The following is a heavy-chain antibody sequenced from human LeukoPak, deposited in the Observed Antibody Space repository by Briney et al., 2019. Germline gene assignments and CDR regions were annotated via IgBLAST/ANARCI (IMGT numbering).Heavy chain of an antibody. D-gene: IGHD6-13*01. CDR1: GGSFSGYY. CDR2: INHSGST. CDR3: ARVGYSSSWYGGGAFDI. J-gene: IGHJ3*02. Sequence: SETLSLTCAVYGGSFSGYYWSWIRQPPGKGLEWIGEINHSGSTNYNPSLKGRVTISVDTSKNQFSLKLSSVTAADTAVYYCARVGYSSSWYGGGAFDIWGQGTMVTVSS. V-gene: IGHV4-34*01.